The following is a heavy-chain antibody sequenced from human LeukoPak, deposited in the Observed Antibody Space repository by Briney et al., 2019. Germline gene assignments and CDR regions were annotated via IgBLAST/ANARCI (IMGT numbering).Heavy chain of an antibody. CDR3: AKENHRVYDFWSGSQRPYYYGMDV. D-gene: IGHD3-3*01. Sequence: PGGSLRLSCAASGFTFSSYAMSWVRQAPGKGLEWVSAISGSGGSTYYADSVKGRFTISRDNSKNTLYLQMNSLRAEDTAVYYCAKENHRVYDFWSGSQRPYYYGMDVWGQGTTVTVSS. V-gene: IGHV3-23*01. CDR2: ISGSGGST. CDR1: GFTFSSYA. J-gene: IGHJ6*02.